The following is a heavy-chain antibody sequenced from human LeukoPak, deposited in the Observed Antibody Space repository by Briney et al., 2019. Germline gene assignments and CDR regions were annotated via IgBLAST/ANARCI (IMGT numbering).Heavy chain of an antibody. CDR3: ARRYSGYDFGY. Sequence: PSETLSLTCAVYGGSFSDYYWNWIRQPPGKGLEWIGEINHSGSANYNPSLKSRVTISVDTSKNQFSLKLSSVTAADTAVYYCARRYSGYDFGYWGQGTLVTVSS. D-gene: IGHD5-12*01. V-gene: IGHV4-34*01. CDR1: GGSFSDYY. J-gene: IGHJ4*02. CDR2: INHSGSA.